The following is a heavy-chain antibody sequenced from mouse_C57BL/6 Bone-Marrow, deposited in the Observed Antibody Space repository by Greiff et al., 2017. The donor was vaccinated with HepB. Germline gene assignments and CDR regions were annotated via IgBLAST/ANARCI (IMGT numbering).Heavy chain of an antibody. D-gene: IGHD1-1*01. CDR3: TGLYYYGSSRYAMDY. CDR1: GFTFSDAW. J-gene: IGHJ4*01. Sequence: DVQLQESGGGLVQPGGSMKLSCAASGFTFSDAWMDWVRQSPEKGLEWVAEIRNKANNTATYYAESVKGRFTISRDDSKSSVYLQMNSLRAEDTGIYYCTGLYYYGSSRYAMDYWGQGTSVTVSS. V-gene: IGHV6-6*01. CDR2: IRNKANNTAT.